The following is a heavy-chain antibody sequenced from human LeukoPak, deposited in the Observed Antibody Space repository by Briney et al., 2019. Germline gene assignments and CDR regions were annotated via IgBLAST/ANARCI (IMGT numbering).Heavy chain of an antibody. Sequence: SETLSLTCTVSGGSIGSYYWSWIRQPPGKGLEWIGYIYYSGSTNYNPSLKSRVTISVDTSKNQFSLKLSSVTAADTAVYYCARSYYDFWSGPFDPWGQGTLVTVSS. D-gene: IGHD3-3*01. CDR2: IYYSGST. CDR3: ARSYYDFWSGPFDP. CDR1: GGSIGSYY. V-gene: IGHV4-59*01. J-gene: IGHJ5*02.